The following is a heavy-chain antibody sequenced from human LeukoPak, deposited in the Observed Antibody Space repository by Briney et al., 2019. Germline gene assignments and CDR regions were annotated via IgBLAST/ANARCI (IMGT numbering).Heavy chain of an antibody. D-gene: IGHD4-17*01. CDR1: GSTSSSYE. Sequence: GGSLKPSCQPSGSTSSSYERNWARQLPGKGLEWVSYISSSGSTIYYADSVKGRFTISRDNAKNSLYLQMNSLRAEDTAVYYCARDDYAAGHDYWGQGTLVTVSS. CDR2: ISSSGSTI. CDR3: ARDDYAAGHDY. V-gene: IGHV3-48*03. J-gene: IGHJ4*02.